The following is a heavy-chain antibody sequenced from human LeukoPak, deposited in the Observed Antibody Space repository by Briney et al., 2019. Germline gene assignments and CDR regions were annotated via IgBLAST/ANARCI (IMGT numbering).Heavy chain of an antibody. CDR3: ARDPLHYDISTGSRSRGFDD. Sequence: PPETLSLTCTLSRGSPRTGDYYWGWIRHPPGKGLEWIGYIYYIGSTYNNPSLKSRGPLSVDTSKNQCSLTLSSVTASDTAVYYCARDPLHYDISTGSRSRGFDDWGQGSLVTV. D-gene: IGHD3-9*01. V-gene: IGHV4-30-4*02. CDR1: RGSPRTGDYY. CDR2: IYYIGST. J-gene: IGHJ4*02.